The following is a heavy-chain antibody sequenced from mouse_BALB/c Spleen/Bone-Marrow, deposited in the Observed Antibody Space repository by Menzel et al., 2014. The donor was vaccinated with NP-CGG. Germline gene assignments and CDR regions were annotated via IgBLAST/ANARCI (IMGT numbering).Heavy chain of an antibody. J-gene: IGHJ2*01. Sequence: VQLVESGAELAKPGASVKMSCKASGYTFTSYWMHWVKQRPGQGLEWIGYINPSTGYTEYNQKFKDKATLTADKSSSTAYMQLSSLTSKDSAVYYCARYDGYYYFDYWGQGTTLTVSS. CDR1: GYTFTSYW. CDR3: ARYDGYYYFDY. D-gene: IGHD2-3*01. V-gene: IGHV1-7*01. CDR2: INPSTGYT.